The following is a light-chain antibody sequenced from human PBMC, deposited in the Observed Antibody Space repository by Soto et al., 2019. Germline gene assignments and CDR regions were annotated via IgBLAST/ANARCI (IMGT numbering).Light chain of an antibody. CDR2: DIS. Sequence: QSALTQPASVSGSPGQTITISCTGTSSNGGGYNYVSWYQQHPGKAPKLMIYDISNRPSGVSHRFSGSKSGNAASLTISGLQAEDEADYSWSSDTSSSTVVFGGGTKLTVL. J-gene: IGLJ3*02. V-gene: IGLV2-14*01. CDR1: SSNGGGYNY. CDR3: SSDTSSSTVV.